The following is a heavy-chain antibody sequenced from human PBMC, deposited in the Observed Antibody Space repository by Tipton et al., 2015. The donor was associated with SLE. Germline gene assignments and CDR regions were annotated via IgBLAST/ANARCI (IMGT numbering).Heavy chain of an antibody. D-gene: IGHD2-21*01. Sequence: LRPSCAVYGGSFSGYYWSWIRQPPGKGLEWIGYIYYSGSTNYNPSLKSRVTISVDTSKNQFSLKLSSVTAADTAVYYCARGAVLIQDNSWFDPWGQGTLVTVSS. CDR3: ARGAVLIQDNSWFDP. CDR2: IYYSGST. J-gene: IGHJ5*02. CDR1: GGSFSGYY. V-gene: IGHV4-59*01.